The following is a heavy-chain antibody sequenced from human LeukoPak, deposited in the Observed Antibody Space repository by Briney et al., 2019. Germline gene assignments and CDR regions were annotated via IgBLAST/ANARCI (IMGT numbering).Heavy chain of an antibody. CDR2: IYYSGST. V-gene: IGHV4-59*01. Sequence: PSETLSLTCTVSGGSISSYYWSWIRQPPGKGLEWIGYIYYSGSTNYNPSLKSRVTISVDTSKNQFSLKLSSVTAADTAVYYCARAGRDYDFWSGYNYYYGMDVWGQGTTVTVFS. J-gene: IGHJ6*02. CDR3: ARAGRDYDFWSGYNYYYGMDV. D-gene: IGHD3-3*01. CDR1: GGSISSYY.